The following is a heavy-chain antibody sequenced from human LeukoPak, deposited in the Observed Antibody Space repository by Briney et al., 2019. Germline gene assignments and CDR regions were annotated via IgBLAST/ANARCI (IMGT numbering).Heavy chain of an antibody. D-gene: IGHD5-24*01. CDR3: AKVTGTDGYKDAIDY. J-gene: IGHJ4*02. CDR2: ISNGGRNT. V-gene: IGHV3-23*01. Sequence: GGSLRLSCAVSGFIFSSSAMSWVRQAPGKGLEWVSVISNGGRNTNYADSAKGRFTISRDNSKNTLYLQMNSLRVEDTAIYYCAKVTGTDGYKDAIDYWGQGILVAVSS. CDR1: GFIFSSSA.